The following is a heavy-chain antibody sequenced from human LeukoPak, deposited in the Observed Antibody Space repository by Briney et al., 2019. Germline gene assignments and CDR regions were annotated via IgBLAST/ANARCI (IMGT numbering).Heavy chain of an antibody. CDR2: ISWDGGST. Sequence: GGSLRLSCAASGFTFDDYAMHWVRQAPGKGLEWVSLISWDGGSTYYADSVKGRFTISRDNSKNSLYLQMNSLRAEDTALYYCAKEPMPSYYYYYMDVWGKGTTVTASS. CDR3: AKEPMPSYYYYYMDV. D-gene: IGHD2-2*01. V-gene: IGHV3-43D*03. J-gene: IGHJ6*03. CDR1: GFTFDDYA.